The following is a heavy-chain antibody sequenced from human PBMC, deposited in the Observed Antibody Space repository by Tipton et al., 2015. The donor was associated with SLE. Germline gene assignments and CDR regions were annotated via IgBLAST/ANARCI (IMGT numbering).Heavy chain of an antibody. D-gene: IGHD1-26*01. CDR1: GGSISSYY. V-gene: IGHV4-59*01. CDR3: AREPPIVGATTAFDI. Sequence: TLSLTCTVSGGSISSYYWSWIRQPPGKGLEWIGYIYYSGSTNYNPSLKSRVTISVDTSKNQFSLKLSSVTAADTAVYYCAREPPIVGATTAFDIWGQGTMVTVSS. J-gene: IGHJ3*02. CDR2: IYYSGST.